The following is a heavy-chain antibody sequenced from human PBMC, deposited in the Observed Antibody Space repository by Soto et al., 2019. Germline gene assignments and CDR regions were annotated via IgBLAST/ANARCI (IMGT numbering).Heavy chain of an antibody. V-gene: IGHV3-21*01. J-gene: IGHJ3*02. CDR2: ISSSSSYI. D-gene: IGHD4-17*01. Sequence: GGSLRLSCAASGFTFSSYSMNWVRQAPGKGLEWVSSISSSSSYIYYADSVKGRFTISRDNAKNSLYLQMNSLRAEDTAVYYCARCPRGDYENEAAFDIWGQGTMVTVSS. CDR3: ARCPRGDYENEAAFDI. CDR1: GFTFSSYS.